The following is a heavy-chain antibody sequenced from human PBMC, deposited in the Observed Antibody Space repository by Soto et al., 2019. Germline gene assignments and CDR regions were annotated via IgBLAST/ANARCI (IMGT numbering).Heavy chain of an antibody. V-gene: IGHV3-23*01. CDR2: ISGNGGTT. D-gene: IGHD2-21*02. J-gene: IGHJ4*02. Sequence: GGSLRLSCAASGFTFNNYAMAWVRQATGKGLQWVSGISGNGGTTYYADSVKGRFTFSRDNSKNTVYLQMNSLRADDTAVYYCAKGSDIVVATAGSLFDNWGQGTLVTVSS. CDR1: GFTFNNYA. CDR3: AKGSDIVVATAGSLFDN.